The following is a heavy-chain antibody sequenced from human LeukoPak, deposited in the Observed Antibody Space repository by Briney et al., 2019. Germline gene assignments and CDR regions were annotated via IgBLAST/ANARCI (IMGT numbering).Heavy chain of an antibody. CDR3: ARHEVDTAMENYGMDV. Sequence: SETLSLTCTVSGGSISSYYWSWIRQPPGKGLEWIGYIYYSGSTNYNPSLKSRVTISVDTSKNQFSLKLSSVTAADTAVYYCARHEVDTAMENYGMDVWGQGTTVTVSS. V-gene: IGHV4-59*01. J-gene: IGHJ6*02. CDR2: IYYSGST. D-gene: IGHD5-18*01. CDR1: GGSISSYY.